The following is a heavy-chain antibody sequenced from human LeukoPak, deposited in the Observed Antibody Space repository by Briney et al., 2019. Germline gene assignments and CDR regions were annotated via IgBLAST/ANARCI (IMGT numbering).Heavy chain of an antibody. CDR1: GGSISSGGYY. CDR3: ARTPTLYYYNMDV. V-gene: IGHV4-61*08. J-gene: IGHJ6*03. Sequence: PSETLSLTCTVSGGSISSGGYYWSWIRQPPGKGLEWIGYIYYSGITNYNPSLKSRVTISVDTSKNQFSLKLSSVTAADTAVYYCARTPTLYYYNMDVWGQGTTVTVSS. CDR2: IYYSGIT.